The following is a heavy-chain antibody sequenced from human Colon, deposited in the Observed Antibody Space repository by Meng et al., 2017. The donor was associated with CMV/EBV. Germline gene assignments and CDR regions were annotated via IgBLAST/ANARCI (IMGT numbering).Heavy chain of an antibody. J-gene: IGHJ4*02. Sequence: YTIHWVRQAPGRGLACVSSISSASTYIYSAGSVRGRFTISRDNAKNSLYLQMNSLRADDTAVYYCARVPLVGSIGSCSGDTCYFEHWGQGTLVTVSS. CDR3: ARVPLVGSIGSCSGDTCYFEH. V-gene: IGHV3-21*01. CDR1: YT. D-gene: IGHD2-15*01. CDR2: ISSASTYI.